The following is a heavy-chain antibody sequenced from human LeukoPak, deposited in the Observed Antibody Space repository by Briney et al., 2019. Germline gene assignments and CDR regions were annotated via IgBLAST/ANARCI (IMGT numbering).Heavy chain of an antibody. CDR3: AKGARIAAARAHFDY. D-gene: IGHD6-13*01. Sequence: PGWSLRLSCAASGFTFSSYAMSWVRQAPGKGLEWVSAISGSGGSTYYADSVKGRCTISRDNSKNTLYLQMNSLRAEDTAVYYCAKGARIAAARAHFDYWGQGTLVTVSS. V-gene: IGHV3-23*01. J-gene: IGHJ4*02. CDR1: GFTFSSYA. CDR2: ISGSGGST.